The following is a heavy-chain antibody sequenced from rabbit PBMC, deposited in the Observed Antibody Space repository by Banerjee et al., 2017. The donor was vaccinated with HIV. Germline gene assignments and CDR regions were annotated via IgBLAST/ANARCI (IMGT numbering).Heavy chain of an antibody. Sequence: QALVESGGGLVQPGGSLKLTCTASGVSFSTYCLSCVCQAPGKGLEWFGYIFPIFGVTSYANWVNGRFTFSSHNAQNTLYLQLNSLTSSYTATYFCVREPCYGGYGDANLWGPGTLVTVS. V-gene: IGHV1S7*01. CDR1: GVSFSTYC. D-gene: IGHD6-1*01. CDR3: VREPCYGGYGDANL. J-gene: IGHJ4*01. CDR2: IFPIFGVT.